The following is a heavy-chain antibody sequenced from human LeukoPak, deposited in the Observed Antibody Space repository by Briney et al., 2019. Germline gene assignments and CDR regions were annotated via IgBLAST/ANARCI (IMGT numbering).Heavy chain of an antibody. J-gene: IGHJ4*02. D-gene: IGHD5-12*01. CDR1: GFIFSNYW. V-gene: IGHV3-7*01. CDR3: ARGLRTFDY. CDR2: IKQDGSDK. Sequence: GGSLRLSCAASGFIFSNYWMSWVRQAPGKGLEWVANIKQDGSDKYYVDSVKGRFTISRDNAKNSLYLQMNSLRAEDTAVYYCARGLRTFDYWGQGTLVTVSS.